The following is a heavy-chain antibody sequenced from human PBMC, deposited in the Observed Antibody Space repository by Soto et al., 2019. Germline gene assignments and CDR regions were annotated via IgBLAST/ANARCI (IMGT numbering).Heavy chain of an antibody. V-gene: IGHV4-34*01. CDR2: INHSGST. D-gene: IGHD2-2*01. CDR3: ARGGIVVVPAAMRSWNY. Sequence: QVQLQQWGAGLLKPSETLSLTCAVYGGSFSGYYWSWIPQPPGKGLEWIGEINHSGSTNYNPSLKSRVTISVDTSKNQFSLKLSSVTAADTAVYYCARGGIVVVPAAMRSWNYWGQGTLVTVSS. CDR1: GGSFSGYY. J-gene: IGHJ4*02.